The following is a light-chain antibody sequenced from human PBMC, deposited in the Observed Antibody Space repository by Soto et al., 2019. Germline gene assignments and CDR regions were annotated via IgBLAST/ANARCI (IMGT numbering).Light chain of an antibody. V-gene: IGKV1-8*01. CDR2: AAS. CDR3: HQYYSYPHT. Sequence: AIRMTQSPSSFSASTGDRVTITCRASQGISSYLAWYQQKPGKAPKLLLYAASTLQSGVPSRFSGSGAGTDFTLTISCLQSEDCATYYCHQYYSYPHTLGQGTKLEIK. J-gene: IGKJ2*01. CDR1: QGISSY.